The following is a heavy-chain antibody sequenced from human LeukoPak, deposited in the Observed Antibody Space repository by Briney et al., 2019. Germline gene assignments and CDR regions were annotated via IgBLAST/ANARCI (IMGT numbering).Heavy chain of an antibody. Sequence: PGGSLRLSCAASGFTFSDYYMSWVRQAPGKGLEWVSAISGSGDSTYYADSVKGRFTISRDNSKNTLYIQMNSLRADDTAVYYCAKDLGRAAPRNWFDPWGQGTLVTVSS. CDR1: GFTFSDYY. CDR3: AKDLGRAAPRNWFDP. D-gene: IGHD2-15*01. CDR2: ISGSGDST. V-gene: IGHV3-23*01. J-gene: IGHJ5*02.